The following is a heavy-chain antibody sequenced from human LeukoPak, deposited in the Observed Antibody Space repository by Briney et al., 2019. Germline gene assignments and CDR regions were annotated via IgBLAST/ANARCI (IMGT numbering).Heavy chain of an antibody. CDR3: AGGGFSGFDH. V-gene: IGHV3-74*03. Sequence: GGSLRLSCAAAQSTFYSYWMHWVRLVPGKGLAWVSRVNSDGTSTTYADSVKGRFTASRDNAQNTLYLQMDSLRVDDTAVYYCAGGGFSGFDHWGQGILVTVSS. CDR1: QSTFYSYW. CDR2: VNSDGTST. D-gene: IGHD4-23*01. J-gene: IGHJ4*02.